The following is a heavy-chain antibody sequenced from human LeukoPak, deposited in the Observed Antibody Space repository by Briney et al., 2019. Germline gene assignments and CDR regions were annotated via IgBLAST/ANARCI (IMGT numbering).Heavy chain of an antibody. V-gene: IGHV1-18*01. CDR2: ISAYNGNT. D-gene: IGHD3-22*01. CDR1: GYTFTSYG. Sequence: ASVKVSCKASGYTFTSYGISWVRQAPGQGLERMGWISAYNGNTNYAQKLQGRVTMTTDTSTSTAYMELRSLRSDDTAVYYCARDPRYYDSSGYGYFDYWGQGTLVTVSS. CDR3: ARDPRYYDSSGYGYFDY. J-gene: IGHJ4*02.